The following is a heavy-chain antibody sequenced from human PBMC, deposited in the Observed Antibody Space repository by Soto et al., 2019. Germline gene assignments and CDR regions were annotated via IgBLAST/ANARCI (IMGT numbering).Heavy chain of an antibody. CDR1: GFPFSSYA. CDR3: AKCGSVRPYYFDY. V-gene: IGHV3-23*01. D-gene: IGHD3-10*01. CDR2: ISGSGGST. Sequence: PGGSMRLSCAASGFPFSSYAMSGVRQAPGKGLEWVSAISGSGGSTYYADSVKGGFTISRANSKNTLYLQMNSLRAEDTAVYYCAKCGSVRPYYFDYWGQGTLVTVSS. J-gene: IGHJ4*02.